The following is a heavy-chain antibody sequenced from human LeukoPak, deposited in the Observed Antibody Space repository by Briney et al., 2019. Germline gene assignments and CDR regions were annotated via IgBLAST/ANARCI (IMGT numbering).Heavy chain of an antibody. Sequence: PGGSLRLSCAASGFTFSSYAMNWVRQAPGKGLEWVSSITTSGRIFYADSVKGRFTISRDNAKNSLYLQMNSLRAEDTAVYYCARSPAAGCNWGQGTL. CDR2: ITTSGRI. CDR1: GFTFSSYA. V-gene: IGHV3-21*01. D-gene: IGHD6-13*01. J-gene: IGHJ4*02. CDR3: ARSPAAGCN.